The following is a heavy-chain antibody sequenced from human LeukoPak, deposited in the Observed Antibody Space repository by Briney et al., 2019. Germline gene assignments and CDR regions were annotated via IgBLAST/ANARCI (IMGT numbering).Heavy chain of an antibody. Sequence: PSETLSLTCAVYGGSFSGYYWSWLRQPPGKGLEWIGYIYYSGSTNYNPSLKSRVTISVDTSKNQISLKLSSVTAADTAVYYCARNRYYYGSRNYGVPTWFDPWGQGTLVTVSS. CDR2: IYYSGST. V-gene: IGHV4-59*08. CDR3: ARNRYYYGSRNYGVPTWFDP. D-gene: IGHD3-10*01. J-gene: IGHJ5*02. CDR1: GGSFSGYY.